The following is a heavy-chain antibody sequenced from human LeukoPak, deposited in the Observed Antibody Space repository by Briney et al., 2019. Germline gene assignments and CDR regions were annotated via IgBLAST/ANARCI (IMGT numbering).Heavy chain of an antibody. J-gene: IGHJ4*02. D-gene: IGHD6-13*01. CDR1: GFAFNNYE. Sequence: PGRSLRLSCAASGFAFNNYETHWVRQAPGKGLEWVADISYDGNNKYYADSVKGRFTISRDNSKSTLYLQMNSLRTEDTAVYYCARTQYTISWRPFDSWGQGTLVTVSS. V-gene: IGHV3-30*04. CDR3: ARTQYTISWRPFDS. CDR2: ISYDGNNK.